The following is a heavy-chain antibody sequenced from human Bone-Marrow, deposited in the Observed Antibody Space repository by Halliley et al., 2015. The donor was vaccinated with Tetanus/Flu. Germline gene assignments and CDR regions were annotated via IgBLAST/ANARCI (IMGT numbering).Heavy chain of an antibody. CDR3: AKGRYPSGRDFFDY. D-gene: IGHD6-19*01. Sequence: VSSIRCRGSTTHYADSEEGRFTISRDNSRNTVYLQMDGLRVEDTAVYYCAKGRYPSGRDFFDYWGRGTLATVSS. CDR2: IRCRGSTT. J-gene: IGHJ4*02. V-gene: IGHV3-23*01.